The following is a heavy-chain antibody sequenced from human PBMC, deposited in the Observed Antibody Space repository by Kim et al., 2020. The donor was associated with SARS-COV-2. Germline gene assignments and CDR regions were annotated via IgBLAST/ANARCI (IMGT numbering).Heavy chain of an antibody. V-gene: IGHV1-69*01. Sequence: KVSCKASGGTFSSYAISWVRQAPGQGLEWMGGIIPIFGTANYAQKFQGRVTITADESTSTAYMELSSLRSEDTAVYYCAVSYRGLSGMDVWGQGTTVTVSS. J-gene: IGHJ6*02. D-gene: IGHD3-10*01. CDR1: GGTFSSYA. CDR2: IIPIFGTA. CDR3: AVSYRGLSGMDV.